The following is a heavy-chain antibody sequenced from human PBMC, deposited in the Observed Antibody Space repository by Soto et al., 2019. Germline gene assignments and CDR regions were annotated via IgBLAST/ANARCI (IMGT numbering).Heavy chain of an antibody. D-gene: IGHD3-16*01. V-gene: IGHV1-24*01. CDR3: ATAEALWFGGDAFDI. J-gene: IGHJ3*02. CDR1: GYTLTELS. CDR2: FDPEDGET. Sequence: GASVKVSCKVSGYTLTELSMHWVRQAPGKGLEWMGGFDPEDGETIYAQKFQGRVTMTEDTSTDTAYMELSSLRSEDTAVYYCATAEALWFGGDAFDIWGQGTMVTVSS.